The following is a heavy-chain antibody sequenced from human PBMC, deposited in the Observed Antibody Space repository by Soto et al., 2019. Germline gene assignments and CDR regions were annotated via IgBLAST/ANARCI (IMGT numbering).Heavy chain of an antibody. Sequence: QVQLVQSGAEVKKPGASVKVSCKASGYTFTNYGITWVRQAPGQGLEWMGWISPYNGNTNYVENYQGRVAMTTDTTTTTADMELRSLTCIDTAMYYCARDRIQWLHDGFDIWGQGTMVTVS. CDR1: GYTFTNYG. CDR3: ARDRIQWLHDGFDI. D-gene: IGHD6-19*01. V-gene: IGHV1-18*01. J-gene: IGHJ3*02. CDR2: ISPYNGNT.